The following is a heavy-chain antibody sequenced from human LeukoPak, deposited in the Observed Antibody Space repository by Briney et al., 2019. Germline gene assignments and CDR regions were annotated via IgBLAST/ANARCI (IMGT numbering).Heavy chain of an antibody. CDR1: GGSISSYY. J-gene: IGHJ5*02. V-gene: IGHV4-59*01. D-gene: IGHD2-15*01. CDR3: ARGGYCSGGSCYPHNNWFDP. CDR2: IYYSGST. Sequence: SETLSLTCTVSGGSISSYYWSWIRQPPGKGLEWIGYIYYSGSTTYNPSLKSRVTISVDTSKNQFSLKLSSVTAADTAVYYCARGGYCSGGSCYPHNNWFDPWGQGTLVTVSS.